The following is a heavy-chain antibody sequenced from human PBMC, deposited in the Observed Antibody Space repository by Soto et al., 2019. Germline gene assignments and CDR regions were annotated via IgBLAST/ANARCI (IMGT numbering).Heavy chain of an antibody. CDR1: GYTFTSYG. CDR2: ISAYNGNT. Sequence: QVQLVQSGAEVKKPGASVKVSCKASGYTFTSYGISWVRQAPGQGLEWMGCISAYNGNTKYAQKLQGRVTMTSDTSRRRAYMELRSLRSEDTAVYYCARRAPPRDVWGQGTTVTVSS. CDR3: ARRAPPRDV. J-gene: IGHJ6*02. V-gene: IGHV1-18*01.